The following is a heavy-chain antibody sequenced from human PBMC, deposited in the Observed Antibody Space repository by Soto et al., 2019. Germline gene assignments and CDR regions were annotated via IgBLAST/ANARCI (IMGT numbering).Heavy chain of an antibody. Sequence: EVQLVESGGGLVKPGGSLRLSCAASGFTFSSDSMGWVRQAPGKGLEWVSSISSSGSFMNYADSVKGRFTISRDNAKNSLYLQMSSLKDEHTAVDYCARDPPTGTTLDWFDSWGQGALGTVSS. D-gene: IGHD1-7*01. CDR1: GFTFSSDS. J-gene: IGHJ5*01. CDR3: ARDPPTGTTLDWFDS. V-gene: IGHV3-21*01. CDR2: ISSSGSFM.